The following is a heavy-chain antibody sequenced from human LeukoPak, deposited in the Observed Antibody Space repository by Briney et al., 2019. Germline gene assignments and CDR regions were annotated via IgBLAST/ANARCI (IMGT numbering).Heavy chain of an antibody. J-gene: IGHJ6*02. V-gene: IGHV4-34*01. Sequence: SETLSLTCAVYGGSFSGYYWSWIRQPPGKGLEWIGEINHSGSTNYNPSLKSRVSISVDTSKNQFSLKLSSVTAADTAVYYCARGTYDFWSGYRKGMDVWGQGTTVTVSS. CDR3: ARGTYDFWSGYRKGMDV. CDR1: GGSFSGYY. CDR2: INHSGST. D-gene: IGHD3-3*01.